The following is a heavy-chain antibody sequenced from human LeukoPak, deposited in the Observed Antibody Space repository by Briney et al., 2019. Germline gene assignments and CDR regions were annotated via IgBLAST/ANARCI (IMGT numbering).Heavy chain of an antibody. CDR1: GGSFSGYY. V-gene: IGHV4-34*01. CDR3: ARGHSSSSGHSRRYYYYYMDV. CDR2: INHSGST. J-gene: IGHJ6*03. Sequence: LETLSLTCAVYGGSFSGYYWSWIRQPPGKGLEWIGEINHSGSTNYNPSLKSRVTISVDTSKNQFSLKLSSVTAADTAVYYCARGHSSSSGHSRRYYYYYMDVWGKGTTVTVSS. D-gene: IGHD6-6*01.